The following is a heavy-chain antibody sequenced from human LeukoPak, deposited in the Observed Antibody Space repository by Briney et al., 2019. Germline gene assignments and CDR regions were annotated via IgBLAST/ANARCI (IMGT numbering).Heavy chain of an antibody. CDR3: TAQIAVAGTGYDY. J-gene: IGHJ4*02. Sequence: PGGSLRLSCAASGFTFRIYAMNWVRQAPGKGLEWVGRIKSKTDGGTTDYAAPVKGRFTISRDDSKNTLYLQMNSLKTEDTAVYYCTAQIAVAGTGYDYWGQGTLVTVSS. D-gene: IGHD6-19*01. V-gene: IGHV3-15*01. CDR1: GFTFRIYA. CDR2: IKSKTDGGTT.